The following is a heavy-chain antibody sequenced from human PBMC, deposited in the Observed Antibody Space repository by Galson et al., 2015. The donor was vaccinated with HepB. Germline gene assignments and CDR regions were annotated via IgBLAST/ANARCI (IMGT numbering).Heavy chain of an antibody. CDR3: AREGYSGSYQGD. Sequence: SLRLSCAASGFTFSSYGMHWVRQAPGKGLEWVAVISYDGSNKYYADSVKGRFTISRDNSKNTLYLQMNSLRAEDTAVYYCAREGYSGSYQGDWGQGTLVTVSS. CDR2: ISYDGSNK. D-gene: IGHD1-26*01. V-gene: IGHV3-30*03. CDR1: GFTFSSYG. J-gene: IGHJ4*02.